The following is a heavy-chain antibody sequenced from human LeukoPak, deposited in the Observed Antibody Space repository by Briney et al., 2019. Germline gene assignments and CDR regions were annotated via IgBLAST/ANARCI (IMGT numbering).Heavy chain of an antibody. Sequence: SQTLSLTCAISGDSVSSNSAAWNWIRQSPSRGLEWLGRTYYRSKWYNDYAVSVKSRITINPDTSKNQFSLQLNSVTPEDTAVYYCARTNSGSYPFETSEYFQHWGQGTLVTVSS. CDR2: TYYRSKWYN. CDR1: GDSVSSNSAA. J-gene: IGHJ1*01. CDR3: ARTNSGSYPFETSEYFQH. D-gene: IGHD1-26*01. V-gene: IGHV6-1*01.